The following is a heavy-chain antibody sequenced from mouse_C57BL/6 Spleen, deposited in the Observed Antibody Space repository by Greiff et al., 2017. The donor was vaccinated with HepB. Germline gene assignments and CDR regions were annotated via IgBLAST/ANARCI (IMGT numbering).Heavy chain of an antibody. CDR3: ARKAEGDDYDGYWYFDV. Sequence: VQLKQSGPELVKPGASVKIPCKASGYTFTDYNMDWVKQSHGKSLEWIGDINPNNGGTIYNQKFKGKATLTVDKSSSTAYMELRSLTSEDTAVYYCARKAEGDDYDGYWYFDVWGTGTTVTVSS. CDR2: INPNNGGT. CDR1: GYTFTDYN. V-gene: IGHV1-18*01. D-gene: IGHD2-4*01. J-gene: IGHJ1*03.